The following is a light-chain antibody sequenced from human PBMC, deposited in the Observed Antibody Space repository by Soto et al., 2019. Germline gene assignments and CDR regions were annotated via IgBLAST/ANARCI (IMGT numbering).Light chain of an antibody. Sequence: EIVMTQSPGTLSVSPGERATLSCRASQSVSSSLAWYQQRPGQAPRLLIYGASTRATGVPARFSGSGSGTEFTLTITSLQSEDFAVYYCQQYNNWPPYTFGQGTKRQIK. V-gene: IGKV3-15*01. CDR1: QSVSSS. J-gene: IGKJ2*01. CDR2: GAS. CDR3: QQYNNWPPYT.